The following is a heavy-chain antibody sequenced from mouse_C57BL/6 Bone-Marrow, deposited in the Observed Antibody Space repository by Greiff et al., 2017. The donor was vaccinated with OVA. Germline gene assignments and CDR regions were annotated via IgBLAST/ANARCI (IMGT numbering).Heavy chain of an antibody. V-gene: IGHV5-6*01. D-gene: IGHD3-3*01. CDR1: GFTFSSYG. CDR3: ARHRGAWYFDV. Sequence: EVHLVESGGDLVKPGGSLKLSCAASGFTFSSYGMSWVRQTPDKRLEWVATISSGGSYTYYPDSVKGRFTISRDNAKNTLYLQMSSLKSEDTAMYYCARHRGAWYFDVWGTGTTVTVSS. CDR2: ISSGGSYT. J-gene: IGHJ1*03.